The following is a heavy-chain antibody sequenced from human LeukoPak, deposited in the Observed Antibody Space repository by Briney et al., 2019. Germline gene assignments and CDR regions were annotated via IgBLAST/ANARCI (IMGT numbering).Heavy chain of an antibody. D-gene: IGHD4-17*01. CDR2: ISGSGGST. CDR3: ANAVGDYGDFPFDY. J-gene: IGHJ4*02. Sequence: AGGSLRLSCAASGFTFSSYAMSWVRQAPGKGLEWVSAISGSGGSTYYADSVKGRLTISRDNSKSTLYLQMNSLRAEDTAVYYCANAVGDYGDFPFDYWGQGTLVTVSS. V-gene: IGHV3-23*01. CDR1: GFTFSSYA.